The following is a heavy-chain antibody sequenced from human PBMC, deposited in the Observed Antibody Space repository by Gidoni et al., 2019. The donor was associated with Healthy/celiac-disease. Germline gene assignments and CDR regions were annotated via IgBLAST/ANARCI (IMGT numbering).Heavy chain of an antibody. D-gene: IGHD3-22*01. J-gene: IGHJ3*02. CDR1: GFPLSTSGVG. Sequence: QITLTESGPTLVKPTPTLTLTCPFFGFPLSTSGVGVGWIRQPPGQALDWLALIYWDDDKRYSPSLKSRLTITKDTSKNQVVLTMTNMDPVDTATYYCAHSRFGYYYDSRFAFDIWGQGTMVTVSS. V-gene: IGHV2-5*02. CDR2: IYWDDDK. CDR3: AHSRFGYYYDSRFAFDI.